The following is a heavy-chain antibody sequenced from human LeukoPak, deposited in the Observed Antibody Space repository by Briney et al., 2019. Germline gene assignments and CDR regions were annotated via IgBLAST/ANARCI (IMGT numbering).Heavy chain of an antibody. V-gene: IGHV1-2*02. CDR2: INPNSGGT. D-gene: IGHD6-13*01. Sequence: ASVKVSCKASRYTFTGYYMHWVRQAPGQGLEWMGWINPNSGGTNYAQKFQGRVTMTRDTSISTAYMELSRLRSDDTAVYYCARDTIAAAGTTNDYWGQGTLVTVSS. CDR1: RYTFTGYY. CDR3: ARDTIAAAGTTNDY. J-gene: IGHJ4*02.